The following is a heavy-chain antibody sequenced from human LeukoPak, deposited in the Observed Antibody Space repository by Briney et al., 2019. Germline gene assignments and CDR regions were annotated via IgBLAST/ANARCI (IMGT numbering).Heavy chain of an antibody. CDR1: GYTLTELS. D-gene: IGHD2-2*01. Sequence: ASVKVSCKVSGYTLTELSMHWVRQAPGKGLEWMGGFDPEDGETIYAQKFQGRVTMTEDTSTDTAYMELSSLRSEDTAVHYCAGSTSNYYMDVWGKGTTVTISS. CDR2: FDPEDGET. CDR3: AGSTSNYYMDV. J-gene: IGHJ6*03. V-gene: IGHV1-24*01.